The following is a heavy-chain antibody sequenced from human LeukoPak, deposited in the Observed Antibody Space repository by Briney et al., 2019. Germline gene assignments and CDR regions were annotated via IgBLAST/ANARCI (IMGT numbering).Heavy chain of an antibody. CDR3: ARAVADTYYYYYYYMDV. J-gene: IGHJ6*03. D-gene: IGHD6-19*01. CDR2: MNPNSGNT. CDR1: GYTFTSYD. Sequence: ASVKVSCKASGYTFTSYDINWVRQATGQGLEWMGWMNPNSGNTGYAQKFQGRVTMTRDTSISTAYMELSRLRSDDTAVYYCARAVADTYYYYYYYMDVWGKGTTVTVSS. V-gene: IGHV1-8*01.